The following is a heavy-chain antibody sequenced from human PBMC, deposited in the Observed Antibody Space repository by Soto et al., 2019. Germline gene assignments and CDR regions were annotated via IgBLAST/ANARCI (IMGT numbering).Heavy chain of an antibody. CDR2: INHSGST. V-gene: IGHV4-34*01. CDR3: ARGIVVVPAAPLGSWFDH. CDR1: GGSFSGYY. J-gene: IGHJ5*02. Sequence: SETLSLTCAVYGGSFSGYYWSWIRQPPGKGLEWIGEINHSGSTNYNPSLKSRVTISVDTSKNQFSLKLSSVTAADTAVYYCARGIVVVPAAPLGSWFDHWGQGTLVTVSS. D-gene: IGHD2-2*01.